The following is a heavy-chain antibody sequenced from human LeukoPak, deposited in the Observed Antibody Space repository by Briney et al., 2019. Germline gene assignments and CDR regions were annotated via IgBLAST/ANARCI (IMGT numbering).Heavy chain of an antibody. V-gene: IGHV4-59*12. CDR3: ARKALWFGESRLDY. CDR2: IYYSGST. J-gene: IGHJ4*02. D-gene: IGHD3-10*01. CDR1: GGSISSYY. Sequence: PSETLSLTCTVSGGSISSYYWSWIRQPPGKGLEWIGYIYYSGSTNYNPSLKSRVTISVDTSKNQFSLKLSSVTAADTAVYYCARKALWFGESRLDYWGQGTLVTVSS.